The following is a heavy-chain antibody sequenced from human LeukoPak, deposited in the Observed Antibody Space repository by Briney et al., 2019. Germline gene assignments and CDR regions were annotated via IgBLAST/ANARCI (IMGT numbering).Heavy chain of an antibody. CDR1: GYTFTSYG. V-gene: IGHV1-18*01. CDR3: ARDRLLGGSYRGEIDY. Sequence: ASVKVSCKASGYTFTSYGISWVRQAPGQGLEWMGWISAYNGNTNYAQKLQGRVTMTTDTSTSTAYMELRSLGSDDTAVYYCARDRLLGGSYRGEIDYWGQGTLVTVSS. J-gene: IGHJ4*02. CDR2: ISAYNGNT. D-gene: IGHD1-26*01.